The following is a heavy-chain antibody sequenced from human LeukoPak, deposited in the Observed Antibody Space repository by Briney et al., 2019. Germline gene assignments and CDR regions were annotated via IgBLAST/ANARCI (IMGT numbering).Heavy chain of an antibody. Sequence: ETLSLTCAVYGGSFSGYYWSWVRQAPGKGLEWVSAISGSGGSTYYADSVKGRFTISRDNSKNTLYLQMNSLRAEDTAVYYCAKGRGNSGSYSPFDYWGQGTLVTVSS. CDR3: AKGRGNSGSYSPFDY. CDR2: ISGSGGST. V-gene: IGHV3-23*01. D-gene: IGHD1-26*01. CDR1: GGSFSGYY. J-gene: IGHJ4*02.